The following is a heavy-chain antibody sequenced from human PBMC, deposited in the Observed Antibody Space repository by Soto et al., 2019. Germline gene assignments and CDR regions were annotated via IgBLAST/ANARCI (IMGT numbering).Heavy chain of an antibody. CDR1: GGSINNHY. Sequence: ETLSLTCTVSGGSINNHYWSWIRQPPGKGLEWIGYIYYSGTTNYNPSLKGRVTISVDRSKNQFSLKLSSVTAADTAVYYCARARTFTINWGQGTLVTVSS. CDR3: ARARTFTIN. J-gene: IGHJ4*02. CDR2: IYYSGTT. D-gene: IGHD3-10*01. V-gene: IGHV4-59*11.